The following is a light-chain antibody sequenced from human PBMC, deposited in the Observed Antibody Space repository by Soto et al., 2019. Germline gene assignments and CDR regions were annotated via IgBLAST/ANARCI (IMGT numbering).Light chain of an antibody. Sequence: QAASVSGSPGQSITISCTGTSSDVGGYNYVSWYQQHPGKAPKLMIYDVSNRPSGVSNRFSGSKSGNTASLTISGLQAEDEADYYCSSYTSSSTLGAVFGGGTQLTVL. CDR2: DVS. CDR3: SSYTSSSTLGAV. J-gene: IGLJ7*01. V-gene: IGLV2-14*01. CDR1: SSDVGGYNY.